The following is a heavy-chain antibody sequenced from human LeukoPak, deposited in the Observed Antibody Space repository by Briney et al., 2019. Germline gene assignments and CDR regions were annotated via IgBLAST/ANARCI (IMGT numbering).Heavy chain of an antibody. Sequence: SETLSLTCAVYGGSFSGYYGSWIRQPPGKGLEWIGEINHSGSTNYNPSLKSRVTISVDTSKNQFSLKLSSVTAADTAVYYCARGLKKYYYDSSGYKPYYFDYWGQGTLVTVSS. CDR3: ARGLKKYYYDSSGYKPYYFDY. V-gene: IGHV4-34*01. J-gene: IGHJ4*02. CDR2: INHSGST. CDR1: GGSFSGYY. D-gene: IGHD3-22*01.